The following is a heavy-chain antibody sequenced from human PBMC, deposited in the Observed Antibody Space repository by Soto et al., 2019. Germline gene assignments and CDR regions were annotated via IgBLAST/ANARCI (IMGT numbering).Heavy chain of an antibody. CDR1: GGTFSSYA. Sequence: WASVKVSCKASGGTFSSYAISWVRQAPGQGLEWMGGIIPIFGTANYAQKFQGRVTITADESTSTAYMELSSLRSEDTAVYYCARFPGIAAASRANWFDPWGQGTLVTVSS. V-gene: IGHV1-69*13. CDR2: IIPIFGTA. J-gene: IGHJ5*02. CDR3: ARFPGIAAASRANWFDP. D-gene: IGHD6-13*01.